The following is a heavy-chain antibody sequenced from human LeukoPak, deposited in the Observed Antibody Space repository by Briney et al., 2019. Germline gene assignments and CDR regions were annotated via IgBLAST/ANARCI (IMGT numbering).Heavy chain of an antibody. D-gene: IGHD3-22*01. J-gene: IGHJ5*01. Sequence: GGSLRLSCAASGFTFSSYAMSWVRQAPGKGLEWVSGISGNGGHTYYADSVKGRFTISRDNSKNTLYVQMNSLRAEDTAVYYLAKDRALFYYYGSRGDFDFWGQGTLVTVSS. CDR2: ISGNGGHT. CDR3: AKDRALFYYYGSRGDFDF. CDR1: GFTFSSYA. V-gene: IGHV3-23*01.